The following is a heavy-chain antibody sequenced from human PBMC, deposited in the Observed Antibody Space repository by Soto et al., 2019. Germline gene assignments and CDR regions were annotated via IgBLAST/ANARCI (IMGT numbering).Heavy chain of an antibody. Sequence: SETLSLTCPVSGGSSSSRSYYWGWIRQPPGKGLGWIGSIYHSGSTYYNPSLKSRVTISGDTSKNQFSLKLSSVTAADTAVYYCARALRGRTYYYDYYGMDVRGQGTTVTVSS. CDR1: GGSSSSRSYY. CDR3: ARALRGRTYYYDYYGMDV. D-gene: IGHD3-10*01. V-gene: IGHV4-39*07. CDR2: IYHSGST. J-gene: IGHJ6*02.